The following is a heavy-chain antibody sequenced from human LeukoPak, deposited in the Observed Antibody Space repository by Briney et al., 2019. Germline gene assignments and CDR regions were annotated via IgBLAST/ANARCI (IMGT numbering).Heavy chain of an antibody. CDR1: GGTLSSYA. V-gene: IGHV1-69*13. J-gene: IGHJ4*02. D-gene: IGHD5-18*01. CDR3: ARGSLGYSSGLFDY. Sequence: SVKVSCKASGGTLSSYAISWVRQAPGQGLEWMGGIIPIFGTANYAQKFQGRVTITADESTSTAYMELSSLRSEDTAVYYCARGSLGYSSGLFDYWGQGTLVTVSS. CDR2: IIPIFGTA.